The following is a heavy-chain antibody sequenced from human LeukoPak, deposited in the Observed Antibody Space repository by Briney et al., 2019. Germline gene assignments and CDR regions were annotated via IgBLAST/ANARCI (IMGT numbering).Heavy chain of an antibody. CDR1: GYTFTSYG. CDR2: ISAYNGNT. Sequence: ASVKVSCKASGYTFTSYGISWVRQAPGQGLEWMGWISAYNGNTNYAQKLQGRVTMTTDTSTSTAYMELRSLRSDDTAVYYCAREGAYYDSSGYYSFYFDYWGQGTLVTVSS. CDR3: AREGAYYDSSGYYSFYFDY. J-gene: IGHJ4*02. D-gene: IGHD3-22*01. V-gene: IGHV1-18*01.